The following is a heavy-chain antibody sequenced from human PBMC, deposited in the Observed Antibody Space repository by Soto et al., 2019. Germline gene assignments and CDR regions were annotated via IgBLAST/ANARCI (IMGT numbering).Heavy chain of an antibody. CDR2: IYHSGST. D-gene: IGHD4-17*01. CDR3: ATYYGDYGPASGY. V-gene: IGHV4-31*02. J-gene: IGHJ4*02. CDR1: GGSISSGGYY. Sequence: QVQLQESGPGLVKPSQTLSLSCTVSGGSISSGGYYWSWIRQHPGKGLEWIGYIYHSGSTFYNPCLKSRVTISVDTSKNQFSLKLSSVTDADTAVYYCATYYGDYGPASGYWGQGTLVTVSS.